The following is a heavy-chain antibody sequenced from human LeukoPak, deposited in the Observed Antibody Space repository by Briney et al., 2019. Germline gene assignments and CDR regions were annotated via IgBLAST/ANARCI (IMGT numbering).Heavy chain of an antibody. CDR2: INHSGST. J-gene: IGHJ4*02. D-gene: IGHD3-10*01. CDR3: ARAISQSGYFDY. Sequence: SETLSLTCAVYGGSFSGYYWSWIRQPPGKGLEWIGEINHSGSTNYNPSLKSRVTISGDTSKNQFSLKLSSVTAADTAMYYCARAISQSGYFDYWGQGTLVTVSS. V-gene: IGHV4-34*01. CDR1: GGSFSGYY.